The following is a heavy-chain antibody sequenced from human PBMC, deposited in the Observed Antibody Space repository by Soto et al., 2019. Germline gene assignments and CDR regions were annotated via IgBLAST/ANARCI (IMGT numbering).Heavy chain of an antibody. CDR3: ARNILGGTTDY. J-gene: IGHJ4*02. D-gene: IGHD1-7*01. V-gene: IGHV1-3*01. Sequence: GASVKVSCKASGYSFSTHAMHWVRQAPGQGLEWVGWINSVNDHTIYSEKFQGRVTITSDTSATTAYMELSSPTSEDTAIYYCARNILGGTTDYWGQGTLVTVSS. CDR1: GYSFSTHA. CDR2: INSVNDHT.